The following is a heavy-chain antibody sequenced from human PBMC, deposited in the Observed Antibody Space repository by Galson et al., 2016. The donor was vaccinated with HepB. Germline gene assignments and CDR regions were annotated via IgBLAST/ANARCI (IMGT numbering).Heavy chain of an antibody. V-gene: IGHV1-69*13. CDR1: GGTFSSYS. CDR2: IIPVFSTT. CDR3: ARVDSLTLVSQGDFDI. Sequence: SVKVSCKASGGTFSSYSINWVRQAPGQGLEWMGGIIPVFSTTHYAQKLQGRVTITADQSTSTSYMEPSSLTSEDTAMYYCARVDSLTLVSQGDFDIWGQGTMVTVSS. J-gene: IGHJ3*02. D-gene: IGHD2-8*01.